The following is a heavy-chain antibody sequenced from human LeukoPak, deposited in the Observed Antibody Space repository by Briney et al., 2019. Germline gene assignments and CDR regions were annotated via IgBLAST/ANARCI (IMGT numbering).Heavy chain of an antibody. CDR3: ARDNSKYYFDY. CDR2: IYYSGST. V-gene: IGHV4-31*03. Sequence: SETLSLTCTVSGGSISSGGYYWSWIRQHPGKGLEWIGYIYYSGSTYYNPSLKSRVTISVDTSKNQFSLKLSSVTAADTAVYYCARDNSKYYFDYRGQGTLVTVSS. CDR1: GGSISSGGYY. J-gene: IGHJ4*02. D-gene: IGHD4-11*01.